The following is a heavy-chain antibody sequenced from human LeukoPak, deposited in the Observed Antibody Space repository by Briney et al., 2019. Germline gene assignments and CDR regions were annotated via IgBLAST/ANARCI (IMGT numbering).Heavy chain of an antibody. D-gene: IGHD1-1*01. CDR1: GFTFSSYA. J-gene: IGHJ4*02. Sequence: GGSLRLSCVASGFTFSSYAMSWVRQAPGKGLEWVSAITGSGISTYHADSVEGRFSISRDNAKNCLYLQMNSLTVEDTALYYCTRVTSWRTGFDYWGQGTLVTVSS. V-gene: IGHV3-23*01. CDR3: TRVTSWRTGFDY. CDR2: ITGSGIST.